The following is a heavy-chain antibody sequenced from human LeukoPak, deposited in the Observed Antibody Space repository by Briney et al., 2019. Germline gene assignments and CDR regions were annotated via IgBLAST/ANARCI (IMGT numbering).Heavy chain of an antibody. CDR3: ARDFRGYSYAQIAFDI. D-gene: IGHD5-18*01. Sequence: GGSLRLSCAASGFTASSNYMTWVRQAPGKGLEWVSVIYSGGGTYYADSVKGRFTIPRDNSKNTLYLQMNSLRAEDTALYYCARDFRGYSYAQIAFDIWGQGTTVTVSS. CDR1: GFTASSNY. J-gene: IGHJ3*02. V-gene: IGHV3-53*01. CDR2: IYSGGGT.